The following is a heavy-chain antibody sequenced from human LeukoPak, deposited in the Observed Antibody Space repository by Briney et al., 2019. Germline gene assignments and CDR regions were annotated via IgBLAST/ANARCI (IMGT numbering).Heavy chain of an antibody. Sequence: GGSLRLSCAASGFTFSSYAMGWVRQAPGKGLEWVSAISGSGGSTYYADSVKGRFTISRDNSKNTLYLQMNSLRAEDTAVYYCAKGGLSMVRGVIMGDPYYYGMDVWGQGTTVTVSS. CDR1: GFTFSSYA. J-gene: IGHJ6*02. CDR2: ISGSGGST. V-gene: IGHV3-23*01. D-gene: IGHD3-10*01. CDR3: AKGGLSMVRGVIMGDPYYYGMDV.